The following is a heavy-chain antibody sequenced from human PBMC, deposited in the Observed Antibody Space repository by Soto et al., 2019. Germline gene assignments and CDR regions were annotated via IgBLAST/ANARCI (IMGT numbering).Heavy chain of an antibody. CDR3: ARGGYCTSTCCYEDFYRGMDV. Sequence: GASVKVSCKASGYTFTRYYMHWVRQAPGQGLEWMGFITVRDGSTNSARKFYGRLTMTTDTSTHTAYMELRSLISDDTAVYYCARGGYCTSTCCYEDFYRGMDVWGQGTTVTVSS. CDR1: GYTFTRYY. CDR2: ITVRDGST. D-gene: IGHD2-2*01. J-gene: IGHJ6*02. V-gene: IGHV1-18*04.